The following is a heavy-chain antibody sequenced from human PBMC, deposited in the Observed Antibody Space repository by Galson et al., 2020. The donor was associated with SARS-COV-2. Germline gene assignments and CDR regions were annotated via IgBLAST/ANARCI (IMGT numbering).Heavy chain of an antibody. CDR2: IYYSGST. D-gene: IGHD6-19*01. CDR3: ANRIAVAAFR. V-gene: IGHV4-39*01. Sequence: SETLSLTCTISGGSISSSSYYWGWIRQPPGKGLEWIGSIYYSGSTYYNPSLKSRVTISVDTSKNQFSLKLSSVTAADTAVYYCANRIAVAAFRWGQGTLVTVSS. J-gene: IGHJ4*02. CDR1: GGSISSSSYY.